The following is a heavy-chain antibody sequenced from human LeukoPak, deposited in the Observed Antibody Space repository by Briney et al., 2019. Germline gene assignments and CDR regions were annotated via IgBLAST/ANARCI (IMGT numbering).Heavy chain of an antibody. V-gene: IGHV4-39*01. CDR2: IYYSGNT. J-gene: IGHJ4*02. D-gene: IGHD3-10*01. Sequence: SETLSLTCTVSGVSISSSNSYWGWIRQPPGKGLEWIGSIYYSGNTYYNPSLKSRVTISVDTSKNQFSLKLSSVTAADTAVYYCARLSWYYYGSGYYFDYWGQGTLVTVSS. CDR1: GVSISSSNSY. CDR3: ARLSWYYYGSGYYFDY.